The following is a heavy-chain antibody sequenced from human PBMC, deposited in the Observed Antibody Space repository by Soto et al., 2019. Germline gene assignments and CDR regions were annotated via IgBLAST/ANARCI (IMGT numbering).Heavy chain of an antibody. CDR2: IFYSGST. Sequence: QVQLQESGPGLLKPSETLSLTCSVSGGSINNYHWTWIRQPPGKGLEWIGWIFYSGSTNYSPSLESRVTISVDTSKDPFSLNLTSVTAAATAVYYCARLTKYTSGWSTFDYWGQGTLVTVSS. D-gene: IGHD6-19*01. CDR3: ARLTKYTSGWSTFDY. V-gene: IGHV4-59*01. CDR1: GGSINNYH. J-gene: IGHJ4*02.